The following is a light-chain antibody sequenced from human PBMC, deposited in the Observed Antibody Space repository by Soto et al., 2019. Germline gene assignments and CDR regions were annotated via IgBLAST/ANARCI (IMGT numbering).Light chain of an antibody. V-gene: IGKV3-15*01. J-gene: IGKJ4*01. CDR3: QQYYNWPPLT. CDR1: QSVGSN. CDR2: AAS. Sequence: EVVMKQSPATLSVSPGERATLSCRASQSVGSNLAWYQQKPGQAPRPLIYAASTRATGIPARFSGSGSGTEFTLTISSLQSEDFAVYYCQQYYNWPPLTFGGGTKVDIK.